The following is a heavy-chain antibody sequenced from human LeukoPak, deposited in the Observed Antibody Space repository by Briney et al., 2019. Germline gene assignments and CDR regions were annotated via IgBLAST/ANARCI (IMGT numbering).Heavy chain of an antibody. CDR1: VGSISSGYY. V-gene: IGHV4-38-2*02. Sequence: PSETLSLTCTVSVGSISSGYYWGWIRQPPGKGLEWIGSIYHTGNTYYNPSLKSRVTISLDTSKNQFSLRLSSVTAADTAVDYCAREGDSSSVGWFDPWGQGTLVTVSS. D-gene: IGHD6-13*01. J-gene: IGHJ5*02. CDR2: IYHTGNT. CDR3: AREGDSSSVGWFDP.